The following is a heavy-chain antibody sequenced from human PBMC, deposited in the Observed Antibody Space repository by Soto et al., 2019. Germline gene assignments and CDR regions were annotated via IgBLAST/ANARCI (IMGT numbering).Heavy chain of an antibody. Sequence: PGGSLRLSCAASGFTFSNFAMSWVRQGPGKGLEWVSAISGSGGSTYYADSAKGRFTISRDNSRNTLSLQMNSLRAEDTAVYYCASVGLRYFDWTGERIDYWGQGTLVTVSS. CDR2: ISGSGGST. V-gene: IGHV3-23*01. J-gene: IGHJ4*02. D-gene: IGHD3-9*01. CDR3: ASVGLRYFDWTGERIDY. CDR1: GFTFSNFA.